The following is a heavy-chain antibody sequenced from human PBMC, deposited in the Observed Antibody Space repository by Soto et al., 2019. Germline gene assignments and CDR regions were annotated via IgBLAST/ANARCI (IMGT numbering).Heavy chain of an antibody. CDR1: GFTFSSYS. D-gene: IGHD3-22*01. Sequence: HPGGSLRLSCAASGFTFSSYSMNWVRQAPGKGLEWVSYISSSSSTIYYADSVKGRFTISRDNAKNSLYLQMNSLRDEDTAVYYCARGPYYYDSSGYYYWGQGTLVTVSS. CDR2: ISSSSSTI. J-gene: IGHJ4*02. CDR3: ARGPYYYDSSGYYY. V-gene: IGHV3-48*02.